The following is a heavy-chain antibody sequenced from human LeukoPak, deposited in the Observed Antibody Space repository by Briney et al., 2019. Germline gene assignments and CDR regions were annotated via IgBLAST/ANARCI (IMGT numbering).Heavy chain of an antibody. CDR1: GFTFGGYG. D-gene: IGHD1-14*01. J-gene: IGHJ4*02. Sequence: GGSLRLSCAGSGFTFGGYGMHWFRQTPGKGLEWVAVIAYDGSRAFYADSVKGRFTISRDNSKNTMSVQMDDLRAEDTAVYYCTRYNTDHFDYWGQGTLVTVSS. CDR2: IAYDGSRA. V-gene: IGHV3-33*01. CDR3: TRYNTDHFDY.